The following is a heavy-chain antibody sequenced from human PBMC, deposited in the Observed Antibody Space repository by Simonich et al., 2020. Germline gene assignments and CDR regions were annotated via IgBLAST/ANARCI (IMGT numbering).Heavy chain of an antibody. D-gene: IGHD3-22*01. V-gene: IGHV3-23*01. CDR1: GFTFSSYA. Sequence: GGGLVQPGGSLRLSCAASGFTFSSYAMSWVRQAPGKGLEWVSAISGSGGSTYYADSVKGRFTISRENSKNTRYLQMNSLRAEDTAVYYCAKDLGERITMIVVVIDAFDIWGQGTMVTVSS. J-gene: IGHJ3*02. CDR3: AKDLGERITMIVVVIDAFDI. CDR2: ISGSGGST.